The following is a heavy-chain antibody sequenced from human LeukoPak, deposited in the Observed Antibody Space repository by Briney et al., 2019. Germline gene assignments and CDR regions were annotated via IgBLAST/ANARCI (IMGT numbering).Heavy chain of an antibody. D-gene: IGHD3-10*01. CDR2: ISGYNGNT. CDR1: GGTFSSYA. Sequence: ASVKVSCKASGGTFSSYAISWVRQAPGQGLEWMGWISGYNGNTNYAQKFQGRVTMTTDTSTSTVYMELRSLRSDDTAVYYCARDDNYGSGQPDDWGQGTLVTVSS. V-gene: IGHV1-18*01. CDR3: ARDDNYGSGQPDD. J-gene: IGHJ4*02.